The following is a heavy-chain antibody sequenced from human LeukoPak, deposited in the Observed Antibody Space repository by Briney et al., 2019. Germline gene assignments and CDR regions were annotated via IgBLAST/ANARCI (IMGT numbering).Heavy chain of an antibody. CDR1: GGSINSYY. J-gene: IGHJ4*02. D-gene: IGHD2-8*01. V-gene: IGHV4-59*01. CDR3: ARSGVATNGY. CDR2: IYHSGSA. Sequence: SETLSLTCTVSGGSINSYYWSWIRQPPGKGLEWIGYIYHSGSANYKPSLKSRVTISVDTSKNQFSLKLSSVTAADTAVYYCARSGVATNGYWGQGTLVTVSS.